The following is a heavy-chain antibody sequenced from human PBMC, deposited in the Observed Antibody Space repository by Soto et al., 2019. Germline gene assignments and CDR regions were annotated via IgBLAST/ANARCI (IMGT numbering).Heavy chain of an antibody. V-gene: IGHV3-33*01. Sequence: GGSQRLSYASSGRHFSSYGLHWVCTAPGNGLEWVAVIWYDGSNKYYADSVKGRFTISRDNSKNTLYLQMNSLRAEDTAVYYCARDKGLEPPYAPGYWGQGTLVTVSS. J-gene: IGHJ4*02. CDR1: GRHFSSYG. CDR3: ARDKGLEPPYAPGY. D-gene: IGHD1-1*01. CDR2: IWYDGSNK.